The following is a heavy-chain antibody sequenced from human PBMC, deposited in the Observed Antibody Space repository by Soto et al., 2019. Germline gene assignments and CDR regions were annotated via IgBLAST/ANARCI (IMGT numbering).Heavy chain of an antibody. J-gene: IGHJ5*02. CDR3: ARGQRFSDSFDP. D-gene: IGHD3-3*01. CDR2: IYSSGGT. V-gene: IGHV4-4*07. CDR1: GGAISVYY. Sequence: SETLSLTCTVSGGAISVYYWTWIRQSAGKGLEWIGRIYSSGGTKYNPSLQSRVTMSLDTSKNQFSLRLTSVTAADTAVYYCARGQRFSDSFDPWGQGTLVTVSS.